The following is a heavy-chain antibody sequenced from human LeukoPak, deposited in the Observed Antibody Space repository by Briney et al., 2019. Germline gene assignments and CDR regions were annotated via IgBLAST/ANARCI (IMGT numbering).Heavy chain of an antibody. CDR2: IYPGDSDT. CDR3: ARQPLRGPETEEFDY. Sequence: GESLKISCKGSGYSFTSYWIGWVRQMPGKGLEWMGIIYPGDSDTRYSPSFQGQVTISADKSISTAYLQWSSLKASDTAMYYCARQPLRGPETEEFDYWGQGTLVTVSS. V-gene: IGHV5-51*01. J-gene: IGHJ4*02. CDR1: GYSFTSYW. D-gene: IGHD1-14*01.